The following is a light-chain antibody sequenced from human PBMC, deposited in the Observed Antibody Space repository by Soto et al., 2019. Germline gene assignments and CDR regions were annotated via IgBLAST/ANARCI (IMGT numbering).Light chain of an antibody. CDR1: QTVSISF. CDR2: GTS. V-gene: IGKV3-20*01. Sequence: EIVLTQSPGALSLSPGERATLSCRASQTVSISFLAWYQHKGGQAPRLLIFGTSTRAPDIPDRFIGSGSGTAFILPISRVEPEDFAVYYCHQYDGSPQTFGQGTKVEIK. CDR3: HQYDGSPQT. J-gene: IGKJ1*01.